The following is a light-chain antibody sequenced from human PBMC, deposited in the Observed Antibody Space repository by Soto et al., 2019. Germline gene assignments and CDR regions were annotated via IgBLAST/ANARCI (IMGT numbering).Light chain of an antibody. CDR3: ETWESSLSAVV. CDR2: DNN. Sequence: QSVLTQPPSVSAAPGQKVTISCSGSSSNIGNNYVSWYQQLPGTAPKLLIYDNNKRPSVIPDRFPGSKSGTSASLGITGLQTGDEADYYCETWESSLSAVVFGGGTKLTVL. J-gene: IGLJ3*02. V-gene: IGLV1-51*01. CDR1: SSNIGNNY.